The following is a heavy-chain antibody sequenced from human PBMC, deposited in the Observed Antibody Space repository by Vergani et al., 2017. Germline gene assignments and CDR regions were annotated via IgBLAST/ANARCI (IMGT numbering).Heavy chain of an antibody. CDR1: GYTFTSYG. CDR3: ARVAYRHYYYDSSGYYLDY. CDR2: ISAYNGNT. D-gene: IGHD3-22*01. Sequence: QVQLVQSGAEVKKPGASVKVSCKASGYTFTSYGISWVRQAPGQGLEWMGWISAYNGNTNYAQKFQGRVTITADESTSTAYMELSSLRSEDTAVYYCARVAYRHYYYDSSGYYLDYWGQGTLVTVSS. J-gene: IGHJ4*02. V-gene: IGHV1-18*04.